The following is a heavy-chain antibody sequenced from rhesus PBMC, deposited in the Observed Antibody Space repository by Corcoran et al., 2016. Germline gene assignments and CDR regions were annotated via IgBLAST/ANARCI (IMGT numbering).Heavy chain of an antibody. CDR2: ISGSNGST. J-gene: IGHJ3*01. D-gene: IGHD3-34*01. V-gene: IGHV4-76*01. Sequence: VQLQESAPGLVTPSETLSLTCAVSGGPISGGYAWCGIRQPPGKGLEWIGYISGSNGSTNYNPSLKNRVTISKDTSKNQFSLKLSSVTAADTAVYYCARLRGFDAFDFWGQGLRVTVSS. CDR3: ARLRGFDAFDF. CDR1: GGPISGGYA.